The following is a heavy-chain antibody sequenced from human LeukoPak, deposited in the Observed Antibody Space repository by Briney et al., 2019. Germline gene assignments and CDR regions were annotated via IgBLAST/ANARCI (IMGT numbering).Heavy chain of an antibody. D-gene: IGHD3-22*01. CDR2: INPNSGGT. CDR1: GGTFSSYA. V-gene: IGHV1-2*02. CDR3: ARVPSSGYYYGWFDP. Sequence: ASVKVSCKASGGTFSSYAISWVRQAPGQGLEWMGWINPNSGGTNYAQKFQGRVTMTRDTSISTAYMELSRLRSDDTAVYYCARVPSSGYYYGWFDPWGQGTLVTVSS. J-gene: IGHJ5*02.